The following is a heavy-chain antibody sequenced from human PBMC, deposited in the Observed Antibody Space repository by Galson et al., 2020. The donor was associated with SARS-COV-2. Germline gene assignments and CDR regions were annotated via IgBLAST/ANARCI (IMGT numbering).Heavy chain of an antibody. V-gene: IGHV2-70*01. CDR2: IDWDDDK. CDR3: ARLPVEMATIGYYYYYGMDV. CDR1: GFSLSTSGMC. Sequence: SGPTLVKPTKTLTLTCTFSGFSLSTSGMCVRWIRQPPGKALEWLALIDWDDDKYYSTSLKTRLTISKDTSKNQVVLTMTNMDPVDTATYYCARLPVEMATIGYYYYYGMDVWGQGTTVTVAS. D-gene: IGHD2-21*01. J-gene: IGHJ6*02.